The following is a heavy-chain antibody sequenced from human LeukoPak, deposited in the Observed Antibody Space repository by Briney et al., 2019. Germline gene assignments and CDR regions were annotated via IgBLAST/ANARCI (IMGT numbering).Heavy chain of an antibody. CDR1: GGSISSYY. CDR2: IYYSGST. CDR3: ARGLRWPVPYFDY. D-gene: IGHD4-23*01. V-gene: IGHV4-59*01. Sequence: PSETLSLTCTVSGGSISSYYWSWIRQPPGKGLEWIGYIYYSGSTNYNPSLKSRVTISVDTSKNQFSLKLSSATAADTAVYYCARGLRWPVPYFDYWGQGTLVTVSS. J-gene: IGHJ4*02.